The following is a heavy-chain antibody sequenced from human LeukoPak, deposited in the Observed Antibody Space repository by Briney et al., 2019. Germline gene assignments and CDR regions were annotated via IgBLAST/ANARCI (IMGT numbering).Heavy chain of an antibody. V-gene: IGHV4-39*07. J-gene: IGHJ4*02. CDR3: ARFSSNTSDYYFDY. CDR1: GGSISSSSYY. Sequence: SETPSLTCTVSGGSISSSSYYWGWIRQPPGKGLEWIGSIYYSGSTYYNPSLKSRVTISVDTSKNQFSLKLSSVTAADTAVYYCARFSSNTSDYYFDYWGQGTLVTVSS. D-gene: IGHD4-11*01. CDR2: IYYSGST.